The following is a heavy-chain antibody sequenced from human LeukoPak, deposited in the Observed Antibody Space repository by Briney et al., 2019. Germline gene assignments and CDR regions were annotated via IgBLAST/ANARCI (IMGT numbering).Heavy chain of an antibody. V-gene: IGHV4-61*02. CDR3: ARGRGSYFDY. CDR2: IYTSGST. Sequence: PSETLSLTCTVSGGSISSGSYYWSWIRQPAGKGLEWIGRIYTSGSTNYNPSLKSRVTISVDTSKNQFSLKLSSVTAADTAVYYCARGRGSYFDYWGQGTLVTVSS. J-gene: IGHJ4*02. CDR1: GGSISSGSYY. D-gene: IGHD3-10*01.